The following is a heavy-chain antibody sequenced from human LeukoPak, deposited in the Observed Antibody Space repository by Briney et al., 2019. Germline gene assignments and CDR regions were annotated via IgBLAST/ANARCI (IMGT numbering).Heavy chain of an antibody. CDR1: GFTFSSYS. Sequence: PGGSLRLSCAASGFTFSSYSMTWVRQAPGKGLEWVSSISSSSSYIYYADSVKGRFTISRDNAKNSLYLQMNSLRAEDTAVYYCARGAPRDIVVVVAATDYYYYYMDVWGKGTTVTVSS. CDR2: ISSSSSYI. D-gene: IGHD2-15*01. J-gene: IGHJ6*03. V-gene: IGHV3-21*01. CDR3: ARGAPRDIVVVVAATDYYYYYMDV.